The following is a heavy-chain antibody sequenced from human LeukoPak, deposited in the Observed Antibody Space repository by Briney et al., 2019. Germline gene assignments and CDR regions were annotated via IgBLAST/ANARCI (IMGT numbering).Heavy chain of an antibody. J-gene: IGHJ6*04. V-gene: IGHV1-24*01. Sequence: RASVKVSCKVSGYTLTELSMHWVRQAPGKGLEWMGGFDPEDGETIYAQKFQGRVTMTEDTSTDTAYMELSSLRSEDTAVYYCATDGKVGIAAAGTGLYYDMDVWGKGTTVTVSS. CDR3: ATDGKVGIAAAGTGLYYDMDV. D-gene: IGHD6-13*01. CDR2: FDPEDGET. CDR1: GYTLTELS.